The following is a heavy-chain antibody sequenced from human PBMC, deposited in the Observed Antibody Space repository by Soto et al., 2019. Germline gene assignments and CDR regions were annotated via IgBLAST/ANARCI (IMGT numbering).Heavy chain of an antibody. D-gene: IGHD6-13*01. V-gene: IGHV3-23*01. CDR3: AKDQGSSWYEIDY. J-gene: IGHJ4*02. Sequence: EVQLLESGGGLVQPGGSLRLSCAASGFTFSNYAVTWVRQAPGQVLEWVSTISGSGGSTYYADSVKGRFTISRDNSKNTLYLQMNSLRAEDTAVYYCAKDQGSSWYEIDYWGQGTLVTVSS. CDR1: GFTFSNYA. CDR2: ISGSGGST.